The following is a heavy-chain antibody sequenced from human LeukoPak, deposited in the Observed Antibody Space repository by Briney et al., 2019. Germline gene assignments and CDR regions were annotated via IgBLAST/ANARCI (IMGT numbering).Heavy chain of an antibody. D-gene: IGHD3-22*01. CDR2: ISRDGTNK. CDR3: TRDQTAGYSDY. V-gene: IGHV3-30*03. Sequence: PGGSLRLSCEASGFTFRNYDMHWVRQAPGQGLEWVAVISRDGTNKYYADSVKGRFTISRDNSKNTVYLQMNSQSAEDTAVYYCTRDQTAGYSDYWGQGTLVTVSS. J-gene: IGHJ4*02. CDR1: GFTFRNYD.